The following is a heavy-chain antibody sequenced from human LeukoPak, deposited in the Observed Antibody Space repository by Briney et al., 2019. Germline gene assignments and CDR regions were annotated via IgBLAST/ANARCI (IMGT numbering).Heavy chain of an antibody. Sequence: PSETLSLTCTVSGGSISGYYWSWIRQPPGKGVEWIGYIYYSGSTNYNPSLKSRVTISVDTSKNQFSLKLSSVTAADTAVYYCARETYNWNDVYYYYYMDVWGKGTTVTVSS. V-gene: IGHV4-59*01. CDR1: GGSISGYY. CDR2: IYYSGST. D-gene: IGHD1-20*01. J-gene: IGHJ6*03. CDR3: ARETYNWNDVYYYYYMDV.